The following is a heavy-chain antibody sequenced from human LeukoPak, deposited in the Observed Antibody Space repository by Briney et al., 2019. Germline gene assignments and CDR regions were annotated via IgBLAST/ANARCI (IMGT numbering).Heavy chain of an antibody. J-gene: IGHJ4*02. CDR2: ISAYNGNT. CDR1: GYTFTSYG. Sequence: ASVKVSCEASGYTFTSYGISWVRQAPGQGLEWMGWISAYNGNTNYAQKLQGRVTLTRDTSITTAYMELTSLRSDDTAVYYCTRHVIGAPGGNDYWGQGTLVTVSS. CDR3: TRHVIGAPGGNDY. D-gene: IGHD4-23*01. V-gene: IGHV1-18*01.